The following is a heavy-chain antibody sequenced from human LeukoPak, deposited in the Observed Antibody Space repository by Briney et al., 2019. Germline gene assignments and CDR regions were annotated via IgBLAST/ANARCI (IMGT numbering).Heavy chain of an antibody. CDR3: ARGKTMVYCGGDCYRFDN. D-gene: IGHD2-21*02. Sequence: ASVKVSCKASGYTFSGYYMHWVRQAPGQGLEWVGWINPNSGGTNYAQKFQGRVTMTRDTSVSTAYMELSRLLSGDTAVYYCARGKTMVYCGGDCYRFDNWGQGTLVTVSS. V-gene: IGHV1-2*02. CDR1: GYTFSGYY. CDR2: INPNSGGT. J-gene: IGHJ4*02.